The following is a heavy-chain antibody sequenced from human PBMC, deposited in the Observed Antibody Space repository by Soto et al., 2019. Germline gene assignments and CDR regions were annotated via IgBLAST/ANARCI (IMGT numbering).Heavy chain of an antibody. D-gene: IGHD3-10*01. Sequence: GGSLRLSCAASGFTFSSYAMHWVRQAPGKGLERVAVISYDGSNKYYADSVKGRFTISRDNSKNTLYLQMNSLRAEDTAVYYCARDSGGSGSYYNPFDYWGQGTLVTVSS. CDR1: GFTFSSYA. CDR2: ISYDGSNK. CDR3: ARDSGGSGSYYNPFDY. J-gene: IGHJ4*02. V-gene: IGHV3-30-3*01.